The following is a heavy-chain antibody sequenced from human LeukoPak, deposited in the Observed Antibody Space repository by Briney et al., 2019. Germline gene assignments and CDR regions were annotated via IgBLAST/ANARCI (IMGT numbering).Heavy chain of an antibody. J-gene: IGHJ6*02. V-gene: IGHV1-18*01. CDR3: ARDTAVAYYGMDV. CDR1: GYTYTSYG. D-gene: IGHD5-18*01. Sequence: ASVKVSCKASGYTYTSYGISWVRQAPGQGLEWMGWISAYNRNTNYAQKFQDGVTMTTDSSTTTAYMELRSLTSDDTALYYCARDTAVAYYGMDVWGQGTTVTVSS. CDR2: ISAYNRNT.